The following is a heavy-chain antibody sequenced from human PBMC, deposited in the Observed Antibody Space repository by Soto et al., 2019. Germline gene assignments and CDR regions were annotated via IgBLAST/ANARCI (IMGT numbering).Heavy chain of an antibody. V-gene: IGHV4-31*03. CDR3: ARVGVYVVKSGMDV. J-gene: IGHJ6*02. Sequence: SETLSLTCTVSGGPISSGGYYWSWIRQHPGKGLEWIGYIYYSGSTYYNPSLKSRVTISVDTSKNQFSLKLSSVTAADTAVYYCARVGVYVVKSGMDVWGQGTTVTVSS. D-gene: IGHD3-22*01. CDR1: GGPISSGGYY. CDR2: IYYSGST.